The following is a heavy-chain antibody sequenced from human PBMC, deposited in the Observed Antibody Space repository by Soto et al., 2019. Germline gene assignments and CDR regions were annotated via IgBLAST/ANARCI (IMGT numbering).Heavy chain of an antibody. CDR3: ARDFAHYFDY. V-gene: IGHV3-33*01. Sequence: QVQLVESGGGVVQPGVSLRLSCAASGFTFSRYGIHWVRQTPGKGLEWVAVIWYDGSKKYYVDSVKGRFTISRDNSKNTLYLQMNSLRAEDTAVYYCARDFAHYFDYWGQGTLVTVSS. CDR2: IWYDGSKK. CDR1: GFTFSRYG. J-gene: IGHJ4*02.